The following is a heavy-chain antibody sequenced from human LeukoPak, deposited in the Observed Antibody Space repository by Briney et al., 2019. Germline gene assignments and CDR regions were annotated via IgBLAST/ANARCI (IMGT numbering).Heavy chain of an antibody. J-gene: IGHJ4*02. CDR1: GGSISSYY. CDR2: IYYSGST. D-gene: IGHD3-3*01. V-gene: IGHV4-59*01. Sequence: PSETLSPTCTVSGGSISSYYWSWIRQPPGKGLEWIGYIYYSGSTNYNPSLKSRVTISVDTSKNQFSLKLSSVTAADTAVYYCAGSITIFGVVDYWGQGTLVTVSS. CDR3: AGSITIFGVVDY.